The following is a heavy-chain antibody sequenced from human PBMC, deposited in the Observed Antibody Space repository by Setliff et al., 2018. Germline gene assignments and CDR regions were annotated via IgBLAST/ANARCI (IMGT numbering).Heavy chain of an antibody. CDR2: ISSSGSTI. Sequence: GGSLRLSCAASGFTFSDYYMSWIRQAPGKGLEWVSYISSSGSTIYYADSVKGRFTISRDNAKNSLYLQMNSLRAEDTAVYYCARAHSSTLSVHDYWGQGTLVTVSS. V-gene: IGHV3-11*01. CDR3: ARAHSSTLSVHDY. CDR1: GFTFSDYY. J-gene: IGHJ4*02. D-gene: IGHD2-2*01.